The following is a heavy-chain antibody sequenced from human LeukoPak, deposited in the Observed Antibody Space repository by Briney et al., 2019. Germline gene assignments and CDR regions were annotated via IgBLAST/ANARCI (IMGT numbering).Heavy chain of an antibody. Sequence: RASVKVSCKASGYTFTGYYMLWVRQAPGQGLEWMGWINPNSGGTNYAQKFQGRVTMTRDTSISTAYMELSRLRSDDTAVYYCARDPGYCSSTSCPKPAGDFDYWGQGTLVTVSS. CDR3: ARDPGYCSSTSCPKPAGDFDY. CDR2: INPNSGGT. J-gene: IGHJ4*02. D-gene: IGHD2-2*01. V-gene: IGHV1-2*02. CDR1: GYTFTGYY.